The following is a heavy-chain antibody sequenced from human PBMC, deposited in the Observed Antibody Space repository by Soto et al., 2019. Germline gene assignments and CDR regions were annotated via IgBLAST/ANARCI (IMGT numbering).Heavy chain of an antibody. CDR1: GFTFSSYA. J-gene: IGHJ6*02. D-gene: IGHD1-26*01. Sequence: QLGGSLRLSCAASGFTFSSYAMHWVRQAPGKGLEWVAVISYDGGNKYYADSVKGRFTISRDNSKNTLYLQMNSLRAEDTAVYYCARAVGWELLYYYYGMDVWGQGTTVTVSS. V-gene: IGHV3-30-3*01. CDR3: ARAVGWELLYYYYGMDV. CDR2: ISYDGGNK.